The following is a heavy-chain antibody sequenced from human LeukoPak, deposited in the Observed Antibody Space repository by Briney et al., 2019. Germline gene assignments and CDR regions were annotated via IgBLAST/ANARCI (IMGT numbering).Heavy chain of an antibody. CDR2: IGTAGDP. V-gene: IGHV3-13*05. J-gene: IGHJ3*02. D-gene: IGHD6-13*01. CDR3: SRGGRLAGNAFDI. Sequence: PGGSLRLSCAASKFTFSNYDMHWVRQATGPGLEWVSSIGTAGDPYYAGSVKDRFTISRENAKNSFYLQMNSLRAGDTAVYYCSRGGRLAGNAFDIWGQGTVVTISS. CDR1: KFTFSNYD.